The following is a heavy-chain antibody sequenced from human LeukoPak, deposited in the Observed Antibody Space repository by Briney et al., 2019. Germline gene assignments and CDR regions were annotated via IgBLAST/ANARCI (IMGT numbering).Heavy chain of an antibody. CDR2: MNPNSGNT. Sequence: ASVKVSCKASGYTFTSYDINWVRQATGQGLEWMGWMNPNSGNTGYAQKFQGRVTITRNTSISTAYMELSSLRSEDTAVYYCAGQGEIYGDYFSYYYGMDVWGQGTTVTVSS. CDR3: AGQGEIYGDYFSYYYGMDV. CDR1: GYTFTSYD. D-gene: IGHD4-17*01. V-gene: IGHV1-8*01. J-gene: IGHJ6*02.